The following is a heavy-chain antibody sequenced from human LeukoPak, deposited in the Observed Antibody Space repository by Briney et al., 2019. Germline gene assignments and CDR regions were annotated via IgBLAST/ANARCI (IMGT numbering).Heavy chain of an antibody. J-gene: IGHJ4*02. CDR3: AKGVSGSGSYYNTPLDY. CDR1: GFTFSSYG. Sequence: GGSLRLSCAASGFTFSSYGFHWVRQVPGKGLEWVSGISGSGSGTNYADSVAGRFTISRDNSKSTLYLQMNSLRADDTAVYYCAKGVSGSGSYYNTPLDYWGQGTVVTVSS. CDR2: ISGSGSGT. V-gene: IGHV3-23*01. D-gene: IGHD3-10*01.